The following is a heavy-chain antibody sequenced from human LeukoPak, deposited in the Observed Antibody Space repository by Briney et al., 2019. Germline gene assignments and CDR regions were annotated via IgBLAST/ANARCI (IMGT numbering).Heavy chain of an antibody. CDR3: VRADPYYFDY. J-gene: IGHJ4*02. D-gene: IGHD6-19*01. Sequence: GGSLRLSCAASGFTFSSYDMHWVRQATGKGLEWVSAIGTAGDTYYPGSVKGRFTISRDNSKNTLYLQMNSLRAEDTAVYYCVRADPYYFDYWGQGTLVTVSS. CDR2: IGTAGDT. CDR1: GFTFSSYD. V-gene: IGHV3-13*01.